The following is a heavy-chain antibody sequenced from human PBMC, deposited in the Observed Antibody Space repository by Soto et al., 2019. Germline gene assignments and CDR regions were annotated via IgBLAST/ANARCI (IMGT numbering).Heavy chain of an antibody. V-gene: IGHV4-30-2*01. CDR3: ARDQLEGNWFDP. CDR2: IYQSGYT. J-gene: IGHJ5*02. D-gene: IGHD1-1*01. CDR1: GGSISSGGYS. Sequence: SETLSLTCTVSGGSISSGGYSWNWIRQAPGKGLEWIGYIYQSGYTLYNPSLKGRVTISVDKSKNHFSLNLTSVTAADTAVYYCARDQLEGNWFDPWGQGTLVTVSS.